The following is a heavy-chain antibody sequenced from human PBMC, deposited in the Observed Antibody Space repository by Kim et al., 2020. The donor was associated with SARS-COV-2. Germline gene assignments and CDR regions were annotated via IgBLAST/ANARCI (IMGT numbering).Heavy chain of an antibody. Sequence: GGSLRLSCAASGFTFSSYSMSWVRQAPGKGLEWVSAISGSGGSTYYADSVKGRFTISRANSKNTLYLQMNSQRAEDTAVYSFAKAGRHYDILTGPYRGAFDIWGQGKLVSVSS. V-gene: IGHV3-23*01. J-gene: IGHJ3*02. D-gene: IGHD3-9*01. CDR3: AKAGRHYDILTGPYRGAFDI. CDR1: GFTFSSYS. CDR2: ISGSGGST.